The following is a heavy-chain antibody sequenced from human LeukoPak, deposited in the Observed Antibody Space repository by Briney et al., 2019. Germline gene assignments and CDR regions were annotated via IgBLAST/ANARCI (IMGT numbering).Heavy chain of an antibody. Sequence: SVKVSCKASVGTVSSYAVSWVRQAPGQGLEWMGGIIPIFGTANYAQKFQGRVTITADESTNTAYMELSSLRSEDTAVYYCARDNGNYDYIWGSYRYGLFDYWGQGTLVTVSS. D-gene: IGHD3-16*02. V-gene: IGHV1-69*01. CDR3: ARDNGNYDYIWGSYRYGLFDY. CDR2: IIPIFGTA. J-gene: IGHJ4*02. CDR1: VGTVSSYA.